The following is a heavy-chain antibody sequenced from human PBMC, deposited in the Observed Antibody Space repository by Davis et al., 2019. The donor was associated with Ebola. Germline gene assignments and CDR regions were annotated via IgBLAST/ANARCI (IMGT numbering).Heavy chain of an antibody. CDR2: IIPILGTI. Sequence: AASVKVSCKASAGTFSNYAISWVRQAPGQGLEWMGGIIPILGTINYAQKFQDRVTITADKSTSTAYMELSSLRSEDTAVFYCARDSSGWPRAFDIWGQGTMVTVSS. D-gene: IGHD6-19*01. J-gene: IGHJ3*02. CDR3: ARDSSGWPRAFDI. CDR1: AGTFSNYA. V-gene: IGHV1-69*10.